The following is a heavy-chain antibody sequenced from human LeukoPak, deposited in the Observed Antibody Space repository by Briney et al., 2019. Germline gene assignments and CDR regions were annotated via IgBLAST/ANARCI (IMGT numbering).Heavy chain of an antibody. D-gene: IGHD3-3*01. V-gene: IGHV4-59*08. CDR1: GGSISNYY. CDR2: VYYSGST. CDR3: ASLRFLEWLFNFDY. Sequence: SETLSLTCTVSGGSISNYYWSWIRQPPGKGLESIGHVYYSGSTDYNPSLKSRLTISVDNSMNQFSLKLSSVTAADTAVYYCASLRFLEWLFNFDYWGQGTLVTVSS. J-gene: IGHJ4*02.